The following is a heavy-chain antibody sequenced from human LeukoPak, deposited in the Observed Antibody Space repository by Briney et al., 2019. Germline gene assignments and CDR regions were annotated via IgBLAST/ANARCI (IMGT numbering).Heavy chain of an antibody. V-gene: IGHV1-46*01. J-gene: IGHJ5*02. D-gene: IGHD2-15*01. CDR1: GYTFTSYY. CDR3: ARPAKQKSPNLYFVA. CDR2: INPSGGST. Sequence: ASVKVSCKASGYTFTSYYMHWVRQAPGQGLEWMGIINPSGGSTSYAQKFQGRVTMTRDTSTSTVYMELSSLRSGDTAVYYCARPAKQKSPNLYFVAWGQGTLVTVSS.